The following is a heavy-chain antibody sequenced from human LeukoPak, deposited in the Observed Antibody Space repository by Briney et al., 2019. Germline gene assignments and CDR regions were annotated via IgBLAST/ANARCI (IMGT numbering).Heavy chain of an antibody. V-gene: IGHV4-34*01. Sequence: PSETLSLTCAVYGGSFSGYYWSWIRQPPGKGLEWIGEIYHSGSTNYNPSLKSRVTISVDKSKTQFSLKLSSVTAADTAVYYCARVNYYDSSGYYPLNWFDPWGQGTLVTVSS. CDR3: ARVNYYDSSGYYPLNWFDP. CDR1: GGSFSGYY. CDR2: IYHSGST. D-gene: IGHD3-22*01. J-gene: IGHJ5*02.